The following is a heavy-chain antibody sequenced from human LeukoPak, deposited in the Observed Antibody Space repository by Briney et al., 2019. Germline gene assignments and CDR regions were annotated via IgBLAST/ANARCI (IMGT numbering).Heavy chain of an antibody. D-gene: IGHD6-19*01. CDR1: GFTFSGSA. CDR3: ARGTSGWPGVDY. V-gene: IGHV3-73*01. CDR2: IRSKANSYAT. Sequence: GGSLRLSCAASGFTFSGSAMHWVRQASGKGLEWVGRIRSKANSYATAYAASVKGRFTISRDDSKNTAYLQMNSLKTEDTAVYYCARGTSGWPGVDYWGQGALVTVSA. J-gene: IGHJ4*02.